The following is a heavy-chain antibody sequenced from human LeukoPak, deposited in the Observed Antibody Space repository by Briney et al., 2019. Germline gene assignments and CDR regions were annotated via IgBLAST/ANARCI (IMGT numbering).Heavy chain of an antibody. Sequence: ASVKVSWKASGYTFTSYDINWVRQATGQGLEWMGWINPNSGNTGYAQKFQGRVTITRNTSISTAYMELSSLRSEDTAVYYCARVTVVVPPTQIWFDPWGQGTLVTVSS. CDR2: INPNSGNT. J-gene: IGHJ5*02. V-gene: IGHV1-8*03. D-gene: IGHD2-2*01. CDR1: GYTFTSYD. CDR3: ARVTVVVPPTQIWFDP.